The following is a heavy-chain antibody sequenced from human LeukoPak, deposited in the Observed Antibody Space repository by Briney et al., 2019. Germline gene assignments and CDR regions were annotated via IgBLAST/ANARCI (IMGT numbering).Heavy chain of an antibody. V-gene: IGHV3-21*01. J-gene: IGHJ6*02. CDR2: ISSSSSYI. D-gene: IGHD2-2*01. Sequence: GGSLRLSCAASGFTFSSYSMNWVRQAPGKGLEWVSSISSSSSYIYYADSVKGRFTISRDNAKNSLYLQMNSLRAEDTAVYYCARTRVVPASRSGYYYYGMDVWGQGTTVTVSS. CDR1: GFTFSSYS. CDR3: ARTRVVPASRSGYYYYGMDV.